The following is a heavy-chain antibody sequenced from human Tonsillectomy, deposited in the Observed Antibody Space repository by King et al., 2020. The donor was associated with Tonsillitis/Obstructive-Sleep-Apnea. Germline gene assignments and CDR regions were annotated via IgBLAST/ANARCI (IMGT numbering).Heavy chain of an antibody. D-gene: IGHD6-13*01. J-gene: IGHJ6*03. Sequence: QLVQSGAEVKKPGASVKVSCKASGYTFTGYYMHWVRQAPGQGLEWMGRINPNSGGTNYAQKFQGRVTMTRDTSISTAYMELSRLRSDDTAVYYCARDALLFSSSWEDYYYYYMDVWGKGTTVTVSS. CDR3: ARDALLFSSSWEDYYYYYMDV. CDR2: INPNSGGT. V-gene: IGHV1-2*06. CDR1: GYTFTGYY.